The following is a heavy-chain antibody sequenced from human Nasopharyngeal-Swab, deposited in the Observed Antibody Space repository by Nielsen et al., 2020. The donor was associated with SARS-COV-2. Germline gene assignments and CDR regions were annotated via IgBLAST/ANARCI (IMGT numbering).Heavy chain of an antibody. CDR2: IYYSGST. D-gene: IGHD6-6*01. CDR3: ARGWIAARPHYYYYYGMDV. Sequence: SETLSLTCTVSGGSISSYYWSWIRQPPGKGLEWIGYIYYSGSTNYNPSLKSRVTISVDTSKNQFSLKLSSVTAADTAAYYCARGWIAARPHYYYYYGMDVWGQGTTVTVSS. J-gene: IGHJ6*02. V-gene: IGHV4-59*01. CDR1: GGSISSYY.